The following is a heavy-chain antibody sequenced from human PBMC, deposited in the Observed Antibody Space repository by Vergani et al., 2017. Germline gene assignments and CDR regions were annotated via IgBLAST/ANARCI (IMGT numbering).Heavy chain of an antibody. CDR3: ARTTMVRGSRFDY. V-gene: IGHV4-59*01. CDR1: GGSISSYY. J-gene: IGHJ4*02. Sequence: QLQLQESGPGLVKPSETLSLPCSVSGGSISSYYWSWIRQPPGKGLEWIGYIYYSGSTNYNPCLKSRVTISVDTSKNQFSLKLSSVTAADTAVYYCARTTMVRGSRFDYWGQGTLVTVSS. CDR2: IYYSGST. D-gene: IGHD3-10*01.